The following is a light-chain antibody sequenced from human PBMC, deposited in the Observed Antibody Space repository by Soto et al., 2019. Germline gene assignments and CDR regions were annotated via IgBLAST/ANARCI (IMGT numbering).Light chain of an antibody. CDR2: SGS. Sequence: ERCMNQSPATLSVSPGERSTLSCMASQSVRDNIAWYQQKPGQAPRLLIYSGSTRATGVPARFSGSGSGTEFTLTISSLQSDDFAVYYCQQYNNWPPITFGQGTRLEIK. CDR3: QQYNNWPPIT. CDR1: QSVRDN. J-gene: IGKJ5*01. V-gene: IGKV3-15*01.